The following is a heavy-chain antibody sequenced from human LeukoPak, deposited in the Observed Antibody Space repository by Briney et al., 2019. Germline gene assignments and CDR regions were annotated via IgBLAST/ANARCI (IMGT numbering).Heavy chain of an antibody. J-gene: IGHJ4*02. CDR2: ISGSGGST. V-gene: IGHV3-23*01. CDR3: ANNRRRAAAGTNSGY. CDR1: GFTFSSYA. D-gene: IGHD6-13*01. Sequence: GGSLRLSCAASGFTFSSYAMSWVRQAPGKGLEWVSAISGSGGSTYYADSVKGRFTISRDNSKNTLYLQMNSLRAEDTAVYYCANNRRRAAAGTNSGYWGQGTLVTVSS.